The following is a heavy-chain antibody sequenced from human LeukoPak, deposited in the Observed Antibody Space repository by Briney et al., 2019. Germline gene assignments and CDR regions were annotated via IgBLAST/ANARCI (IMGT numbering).Heavy chain of an antibody. V-gene: IGHV3-72*01. J-gene: IGHJ2*01. D-gene: IGHD1-26*01. CDR2: IRNKANSYYI. CDR3: VRVMLGSSKFFDL. CDR1: GFTFSHYY. Sequence: GGSLRLSCAGSGFTFSHYYIDWVRQAPGKGLEWVARIRNKANSYYIEYAASVKGRFTISRDDSKNSVYLQMNSLKSEDTADYYCVRVMLGSSKFFDLWGRGTLVTVSS.